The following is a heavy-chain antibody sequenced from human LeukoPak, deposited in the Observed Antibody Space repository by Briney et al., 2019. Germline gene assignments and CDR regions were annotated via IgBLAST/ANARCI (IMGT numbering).Heavy chain of an antibody. Sequence: GGSLRLSCAASGFTFSSYSMNWVRQAPGKGLEWVSSITSSSNYIYYAGSVKGRFTISRDNAKNSLYLQMNSLRAEDTAVYYCARVNYDSSGHRIGHYFDYWGQGTLVTVSS. CDR3: ARVNYDSSGHRIGHYFDY. V-gene: IGHV3-21*01. J-gene: IGHJ4*02. CDR2: ITSSSNYI. CDR1: GFTFSSYS. D-gene: IGHD3-22*01.